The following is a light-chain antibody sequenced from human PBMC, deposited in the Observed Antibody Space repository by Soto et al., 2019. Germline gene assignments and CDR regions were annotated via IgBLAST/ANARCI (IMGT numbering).Light chain of an antibody. CDR2: KAS. J-gene: IGKJ4*01. CDR3: QQYKSVSLLT. V-gene: IGKV1-5*03. CDR1: QSIRTW. Sequence: DIQMTQSPSTLSASVGDRVTITFRASQSIRTWLAWYQQKPGKAPKLLIYKASSLESGVPSRFSGSGSGTEFTRTISSLQPDDFATYYCQQYKSVSLLTFGGGTKVDIK.